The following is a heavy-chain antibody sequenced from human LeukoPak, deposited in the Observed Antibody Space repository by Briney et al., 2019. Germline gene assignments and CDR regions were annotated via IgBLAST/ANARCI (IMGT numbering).Heavy chain of an antibody. CDR1: GFTSSSYG. V-gene: IGHV3-30*02. J-gene: IGHJ4*02. D-gene: IGHD3-10*01. CDR3: ARDSSTYYYGSGSYGGSVDY. Sequence: GGSLRLSCAASGFTSSSYGMHWVRQAPGKGLEWVALIRYDGSNKYYADYVKGRFTISRDNSKNTLYLQMNSLRAEDTAVYYCARDSSTYYYGSGSYGGSVDYWGQGTLVTVSS. CDR2: IRYDGSNK.